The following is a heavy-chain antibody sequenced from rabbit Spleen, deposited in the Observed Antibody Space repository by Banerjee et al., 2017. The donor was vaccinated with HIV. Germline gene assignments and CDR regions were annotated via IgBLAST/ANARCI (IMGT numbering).Heavy chain of an antibody. J-gene: IGHJ4*01. CDR1: GFSFSSNYY. Sequence: QSLEESGGDLVKPGASLTLTCTASGFSFSSNYYMCWVRQAPGKGLEWIGCIGTGSSGGAAYASWAKGRFTISKTSSTTVTLQLNSLTAADTATYFCARAPGGDSRNLWGQGTLVTVS. D-gene: IGHD7-1*01. CDR2: IGTGSSGGA. V-gene: IGHV1S40*01. CDR3: ARAPGGDSRNL.